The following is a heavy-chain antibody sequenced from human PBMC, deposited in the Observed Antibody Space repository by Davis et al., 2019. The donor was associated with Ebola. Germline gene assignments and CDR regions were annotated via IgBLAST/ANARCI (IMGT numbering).Heavy chain of an antibody. V-gene: IGHV4-39*07. D-gene: IGHD3-9*01. CDR3: ARGRLLPTADWDLGIDY. J-gene: IGHJ4*02. CDR1: GGSISSNSYY. Sequence: SETLSLTCTVSGGSISSNSYYWGWIRQPPGKRLEWIGNIYNDGSTYYTPSLKSRVTISVDSSKNEFSLKLSSVTAADTAVFYCARGRLLPTADWDLGIDYWGRGTLVTVSS. CDR2: IYNDGST.